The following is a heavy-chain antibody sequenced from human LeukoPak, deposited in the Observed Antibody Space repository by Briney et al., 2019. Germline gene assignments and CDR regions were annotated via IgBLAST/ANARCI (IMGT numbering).Heavy chain of an antibody. CDR3: AREVGASRGDNWFDP. Sequence: GRSLRLSCAASGFTFSSYGMHWVRQAPGKGLEWVAVISYDGSNKYYADSVKGRFTISRDNSKNTLYLQMNSLRAEDTAVYYCAREVGASRGDNWFDPWGQGTLVTVSS. V-gene: IGHV3-30*03. CDR1: GFTFSSYG. J-gene: IGHJ5*02. CDR2: ISYDGSNK. D-gene: IGHD1-26*01.